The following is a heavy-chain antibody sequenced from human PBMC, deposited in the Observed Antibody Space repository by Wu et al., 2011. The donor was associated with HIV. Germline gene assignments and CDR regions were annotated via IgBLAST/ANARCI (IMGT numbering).Heavy chain of an antibody. V-gene: IGHV1-69*14. Sequence: QVHLVQSGAEMKRPGSSVKVSCRTSGGTFSNYAISWVRQAPGQGLEWMGRIIPIFGTANYAQKFQGRVTITADKSTSTAYMELSSLRSEDTAMYYCTRGLLYYYDRSGYQNDAFDIWAKGQWSPSLQ. D-gene: IGHD3-22*01. J-gene: IGHJ3*02. CDR3: TRGLLYYYDRSGYQNDAFDI. CDR1: GGTFSNYA. CDR2: IIPIFGTA.